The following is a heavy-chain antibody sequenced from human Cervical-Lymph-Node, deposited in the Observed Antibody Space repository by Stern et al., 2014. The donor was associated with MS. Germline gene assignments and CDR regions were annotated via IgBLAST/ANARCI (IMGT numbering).Heavy chain of an antibody. CDR1: GFTFSNYY. Sequence: QVQLVESGAEVKKPGASVQVSCKPSGFTFSNYYVHWLRQAPGQRPEWMGRISPKNGDTNYAPQFQGRVTMPRDTSAGLVSLEVTRVTLDDTAIYYCAENMDVWGQGTTVTVSS. CDR3: AENMDV. J-gene: IGHJ6*02. CDR2: ISPKNGDT. V-gene: IGHV1-2*02.